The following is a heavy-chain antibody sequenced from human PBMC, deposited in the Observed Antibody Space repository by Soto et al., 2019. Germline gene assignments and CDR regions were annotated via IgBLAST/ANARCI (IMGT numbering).Heavy chain of an antibody. CDR2: IYYSGST. CDR3: ARVLAIVGATSFDY. Sequence: QLQLQESGPGLVKPSETLSLTCTVSGGSISSSSYYWGWISQPPGKGLEWIGSIYYSGSTYYNPSLKSRGTISVDTSKNQFSLKLRSVTAADTAVYYCARVLAIVGATSFDYWGQGTLVTVSS. J-gene: IGHJ4*02. D-gene: IGHD1-26*01. CDR1: GGSISSSSYY. V-gene: IGHV4-39*01.